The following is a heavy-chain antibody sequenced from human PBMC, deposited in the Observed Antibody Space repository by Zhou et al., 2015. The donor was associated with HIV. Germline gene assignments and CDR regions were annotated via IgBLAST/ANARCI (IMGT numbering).Heavy chain of an antibody. D-gene: IGHD2-21*01. CDR3: ARDPRGTSLFPDAFDI. CDR1: GFTFSGYW. V-gene: IGHV3-48*02. CDR2: ISSSSSTI. J-gene: IGHJ3*02. Sequence: EVQLVDSGGGLVQPGGSLRLSCAASGFTFSGYWMSWVRQAPGKGLEWVSYISSSSSTIYYADSVKGRFTISRDNSKNTLYLQMNSLRDEDTAVYYCARDPRGTSLFPDAFDIWGQGTMVTVSS.